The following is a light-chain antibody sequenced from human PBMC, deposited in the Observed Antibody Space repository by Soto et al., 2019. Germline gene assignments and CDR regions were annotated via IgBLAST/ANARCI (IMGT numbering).Light chain of an antibody. CDR1: AGHSTYA. J-gene: IGLJ3*02. CDR3: QTWGTGIRV. Sequence: QAVVTQSPSASASLGASVKLTCTLSAGHSTYAIAWHQQRPEKGPRYLMKLNSDGSHTKGDGIPDRFSGSSSGAERYLTISSLQSEDEADYSCQTWGTGIRVFGGGTKVTVL. CDR2: LNSDGSH. V-gene: IGLV4-69*01.